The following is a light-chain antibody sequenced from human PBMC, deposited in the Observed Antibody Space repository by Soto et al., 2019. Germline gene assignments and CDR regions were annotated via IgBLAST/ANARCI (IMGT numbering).Light chain of an antibody. J-gene: IGLJ3*02. CDR3: CSYAGSSTSLV. CDR1: SSDVGSYNL. Sequence: QSVLTQPASVSGSPGQSITISCTGTSSDVGSYNLVSWYQQHPGKAPKLMIYEVSKRPSGVSNRFSGSKSGNPASLTNSGRQDEDEADYYCCSYAGSSTSLVFGGGTKLTVL. V-gene: IGLV2-23*02. CDR2: EVS.